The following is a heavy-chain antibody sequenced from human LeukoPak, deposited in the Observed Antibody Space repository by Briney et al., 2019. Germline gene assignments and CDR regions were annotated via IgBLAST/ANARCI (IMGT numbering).Heavy chain of an antibody. V-gene: IGHV1-8*01. Sequence: ASVKVSCKASGYTFTSYDINWVRQATGQGLEWMGWMNPNSGNTGYAQKFQGRVTMTRNTSISTAYMELSSLRSEDTAVYYRARGWPIRLNWFDPWGQGTLVTVSS. CDR1: GYTFTSYD. CDR3: ARGWPIRLNWFDP. J-gene: IGHJ5*02. CDR2: MNPNSGNT.